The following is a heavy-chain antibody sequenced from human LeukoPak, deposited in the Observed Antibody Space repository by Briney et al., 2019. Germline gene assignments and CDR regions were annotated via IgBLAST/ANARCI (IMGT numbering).Heavy chain of an antibody. V-gene: IGHV4-4*07. CDR2: VYTSGST. Sequence: KSSETLSLTCTVSGGSISIYYWSWIRQPAGKGLEWIGRVYTSGSTNYNPSLKSRVTMSVDTSKNQFSLKLSSVTAADTAVYYCARDSGYDFLSYYFMDVWGKGTTVTVSS. CDR3: ARDSGYDFLSYYFMDV. D-gene: IGHD5-12*01. J-gene: IGHJ6*03. CDR1: GGSISIYY.